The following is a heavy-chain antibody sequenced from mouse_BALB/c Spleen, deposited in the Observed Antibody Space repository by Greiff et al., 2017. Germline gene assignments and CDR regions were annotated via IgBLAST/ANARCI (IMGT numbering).Heavy chain of an antibody. Sequence: EVKLVESGGGLVKPGGSLKLSCAASGFTFSSYTMSWVRQTPEKRLEWVATISSGGGNTYYPDSVKGRFTISRDNAKNNLYLQMSSLRSEDTALYYCARSGFTTATAYWGQGTLVTVSA. J-gene: IGHJ3*01. CDR1: GFTFSSYT. V-gene: IGHV5-9*03. CDR2: ISSGGGNT. CDR3: ARSGFTTATAY. D-gene: IGHD1-2*01.